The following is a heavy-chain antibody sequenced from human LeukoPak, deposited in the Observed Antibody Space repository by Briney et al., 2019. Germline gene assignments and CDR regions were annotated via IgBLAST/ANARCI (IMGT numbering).Heavy chain of an antibody. J-gene: IGHJ4*02. D-gene: IGHD6-19*01. CDR1: GGSISRNY. Sequence: SDTLSLICSVSGGSISRNYGSWLRQPVGRGLEWIGRIYASGTTNYNPPLQSRATISLDKSKNQFSLKLSSGTAADTAVYYCAREAVASPIFDYWGQGALVTVSS. CDR3: AREAVASPIFDY. CDR2: IYASGTT. V-gene: IGHV4-4*07.